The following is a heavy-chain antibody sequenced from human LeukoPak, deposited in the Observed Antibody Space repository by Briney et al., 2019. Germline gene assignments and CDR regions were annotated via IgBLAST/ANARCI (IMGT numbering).Heavy chain of an antibody. Sequence: PSETLSLTCTVSGGSISSYYWSWIRQPPGKGLEWIGYIYYSGSTNYNPSLKRRITISVDDSKNQFSLKLSSVTAADTAVCYCARASYYDILTGYYYYYYYMDVWGKGTTVTVSS. CDR2: IYYSGST. V-gene: IGHV4-59*01. D-gene: IGHD3-9*01. CDR3: ARASYYDILTGYYYYYYYMDV. CDR1: GGSISSYY. J-gene: IGHJ6*03.